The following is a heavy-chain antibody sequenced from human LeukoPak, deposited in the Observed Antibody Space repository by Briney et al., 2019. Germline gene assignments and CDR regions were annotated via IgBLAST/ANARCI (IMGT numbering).Heavy chain of an antibody. D-gene: IGHD3-16*01. CDR3: ARGEDNADEYLREDY. J-gene: IGHJ4*02. Sequence: GGSLRLSCAASGFTFSSYAMHWVRQAPGKGLEWVAVISYDGSNKYYADSVKGRFTISRDNSKNTLYLQMNSLRAEDTAVYYCARGEDNADEYLREDYWGQGILVIVSS. CDR1: GFTFSSYA. CDR2: ISYDGSNK. V-gene: IGHV3-30-3*01.